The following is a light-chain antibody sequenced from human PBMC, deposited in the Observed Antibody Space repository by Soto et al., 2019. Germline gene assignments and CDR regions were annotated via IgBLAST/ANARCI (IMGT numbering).Light chain of an antibody. CDR2: GVN. V-gene: IGLV1-40*01. Sequence: QSVLTQPPSVSGAPGQRVTISCTGSNSNIGAEYGIRWFQHLPGTAPKLLIYGVNSRPSGVPDRFSGSKSGSSASLAIAGLQAEDEADYYCQSYDDSLGGFYVFGTGTKLTVL. CDR3: QSYDDSLGGFYV. J-gene: IGLJ1*01. CDR1: NSNIGAEYG.